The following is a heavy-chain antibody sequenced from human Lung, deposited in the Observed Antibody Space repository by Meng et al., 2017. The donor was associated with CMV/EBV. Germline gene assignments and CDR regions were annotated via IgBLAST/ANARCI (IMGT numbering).Heavy chain of an antibody. CDR1: GDSISRSAHY. CDR2: IYYSGST. Sequence: CTVSGDSISRSAHYWTWIRQHPGKGLEWIGYIYYSGSTYSNPSLKSRVTISVETSKNQFSLRLISVTAADTAVYYCARLGGFLNWFDPWGQGTLVTVSS. V-gene: IGHV4-31*03. CDR3: ARLGGFLNWFDP. D-gene: IGHD2-15*01. J-gene: IGHJ5*02.